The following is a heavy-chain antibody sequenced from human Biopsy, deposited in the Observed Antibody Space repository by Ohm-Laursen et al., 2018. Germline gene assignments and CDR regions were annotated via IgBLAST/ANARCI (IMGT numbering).Heavy chain of an antibody. J-gene: IGHJ5*02. CDR3: ARGDYFDSNGYFWFDP. CDR1: GGTISSGGSY. CDR2: IFNSANT. Sequence: TLSLTCTVSGGTISSGGSYWSWIRKRPGKGPEWIGYIFNSANTYYNPSLKNLITISGDTSKNQFSLKLNSVTAADTAVYYCARGDYFDSNGYFWFDPWGQGTLVTVSS. D-gene: IGHD3-22*01. V-gene: IGHV4-31*01.